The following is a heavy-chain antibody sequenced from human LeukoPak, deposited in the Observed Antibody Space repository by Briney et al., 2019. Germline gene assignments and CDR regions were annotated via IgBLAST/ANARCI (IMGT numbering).Heavy chain of an antibody. CDR1: GGTFSSYA. Sequence: SVKVSCKASGGTFSSYAISWVRQAPGQGLEGVGRIIPIFGTANYAQKFQGRVTITTDESTSTAYMELSSLRSEDTAVYYCARDGIAARTDPFDYWGQGTLVTVSS. D-gene: IGHD6-6*01. V-gene: IGHV1-69*05. CDR2: IIPIFGTA. J-gene: IGHJ4*02. CDR3: ARDGIAARTDPFDY.